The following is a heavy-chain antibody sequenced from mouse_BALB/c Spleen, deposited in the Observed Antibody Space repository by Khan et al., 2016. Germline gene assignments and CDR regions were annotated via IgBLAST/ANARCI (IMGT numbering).Heavy chain of an antibody. D-gene: IGHD1-2*01. J-gene: IGHJ2*01. Sequence: EVQLQESGPGLVKPSQSLSLTCTVSGYSITSGYGWNWIRQFPGNKLEWMGYISYSGSTNYNPSLKSRISITRDTSKNQFFLQWNSVTTEDIATYSCARTARIKYWGQGTTLTVSS. CDR1: GYSITSGYG. V-gene: IGHV3-2*02. CDR3: ARTARIKY. CDR2: ISYSGST.